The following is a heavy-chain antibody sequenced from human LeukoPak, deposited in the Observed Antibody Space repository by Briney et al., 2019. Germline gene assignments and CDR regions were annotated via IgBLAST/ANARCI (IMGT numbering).Heavy chain of an antibody. CDR2: IYASGST. J-gene: IGHJ4*02. Sequence: RIYASGSTNYNPSLKSRVTISVDTSENQFSLNLRSVTAADTAVYYCASEGLAVAGNFLYWGQGALVTVSS. CDR3: ASEGLAVAGNFLY. D-gene: IGHD6-19*01. V-gene: IGHV4-61*02.